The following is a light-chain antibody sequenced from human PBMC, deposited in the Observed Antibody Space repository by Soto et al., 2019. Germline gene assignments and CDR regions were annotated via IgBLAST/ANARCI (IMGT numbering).Light chain of an antibody. CDR2: DTD. J-gene: IGLJ3*02. Sequence: QSVLTQPPSVSAAPGQKVAISCSGSTSNIGNNYVSWYQQLPEKAPKLLIYDTDKRPSGIPDRFSGSKSGTSATLGITGLQKGDEAEYYCAAWDSGLSAVVFGGGTKLTVL. CDR3: AAWDSGLSAVV. V-gene: IGLV1-51*01. CDR1: TSNIGNNY.